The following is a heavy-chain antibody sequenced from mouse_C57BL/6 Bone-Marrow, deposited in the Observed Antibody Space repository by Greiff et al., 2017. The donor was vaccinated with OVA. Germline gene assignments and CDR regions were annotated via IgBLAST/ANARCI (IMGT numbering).Heavy chain of an antibody. CDR2: IYWDDDK. Sequence: QVTLKESGPGILQSSQTLSLTCSFSGFSLSTSGMGVSWLRQPSGKGLEWLARIYWDDDKCHNPFLKSRLTISKDTSINKVYLKNTSVDTAATATYYSARRAYWDYWGQGTTLTVSS. CDR1: GFSLSTSGMG. V-gene: IGHV8-12*01. CDR3: ARRAYWDY. J-gene: IGHJ2*01.